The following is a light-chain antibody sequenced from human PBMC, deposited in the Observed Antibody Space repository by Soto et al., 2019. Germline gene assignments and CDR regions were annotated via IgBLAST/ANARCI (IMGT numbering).Light chain of an antibody. V-gene: IGKV1-5*01. CDR1: QSISSW. J-gene: IGKJ1*01. Sequence: DIQMTQSPSSLSASVGDRVTITCRASQSISSWLAWYQQKPGKAPKLLIYDASSLESGVPSRFSGSGSGTEFTLTISGLQPDDFATYYCQQYNSYRTFGQGTKWIS. CDR2: DAS. CDR3: QQYNSYRT.